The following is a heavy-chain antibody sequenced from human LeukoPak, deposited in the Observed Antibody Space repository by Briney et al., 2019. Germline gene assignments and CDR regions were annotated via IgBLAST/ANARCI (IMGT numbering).Heavy chain of an antibody. V-gene: IGHV3-30-3*01. Sequence: SGGSLRLSCAASGFTFSSYAMHWVRQAPGKGLEWVAVISYDGSNKYYADSVKGRFTISRDNSKNTLYLQMNSLRAEDTAVYYCARDSSAVAGPFDYWGQGTLVTVSS. CDR2: ISYDGSNK. D-gene: IGHD6-19*01. CDR1: GFTFSSYA. J-gene: IGHJ4*02. CDR3: ARDSSAVAGPFDY.